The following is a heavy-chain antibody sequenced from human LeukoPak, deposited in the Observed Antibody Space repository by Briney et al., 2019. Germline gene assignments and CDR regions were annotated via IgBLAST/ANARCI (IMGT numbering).Heavy chain of an antibody. Sequence: GGSLRLSCAASGFTFDDYAMHWVRQAPGKGLEWVSGISPNGVITYYADSVKGRFTISRDNSKGTVYLQMNSLRPEDTAVYYCAKDDAWLQYGDWGRGTLVTVSS. J-gene: IGHJ4*02. CDR3: AKDDAWLQYGD. V-gene: IGHV3-23*01. D-gene: IGHD5-24*01. CDR2: ISPNGVIT. CDR1: GFTFDDYA.